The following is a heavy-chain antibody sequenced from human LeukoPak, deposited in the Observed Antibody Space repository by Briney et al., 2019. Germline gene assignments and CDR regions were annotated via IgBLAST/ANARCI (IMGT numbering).Heavy chain of an antibody. Sequence: SGPPLINPSPPLTLTCNFSGFSLRTGGRCVSWIRQPPGKALEWLSSIDWDDDKYYSTSLKTRLTISKDTSKNQVVLTMTNMDPVDTATYYCARLRDFDYWGQGTLVTVSS. CDR2: IDWDDDK. CDR3: ARLRDFDY. V-gene: IGHV2-70*11. CDR1: GFSLRTGGRC. J-gene: IGHJ4*02.